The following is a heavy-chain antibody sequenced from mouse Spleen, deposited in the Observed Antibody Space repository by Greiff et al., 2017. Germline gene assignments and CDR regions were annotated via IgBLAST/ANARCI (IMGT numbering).Heavy chain of an antibody. CDR2: IYPGSGST. CDR1: GYTFTSYW. V-gene: IGHV1-55*01. Sequence: QVQLQQPGAELVKPGASVKMSCKASGYTFTSYWITWVKQRPGQGLEWIGDIYPGSGSTNYNEKFKSKATLTVDTSSSTAYMQLSSLTSEDSAVYYCARRVDGYDGFAYWGQGTLVTGSA. D-gene: IGHD2-2*01. CDR3: ARRVDGYDGFAY. J-gene: IGHJ3*01.